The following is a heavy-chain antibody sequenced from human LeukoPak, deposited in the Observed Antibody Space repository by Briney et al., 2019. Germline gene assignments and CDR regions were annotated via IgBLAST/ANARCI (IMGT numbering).Heavy chain of an antibody. V-gene: IGHV3-33*01. D-gene: IGHD6-13*01. J-gene: IGHJ4*02. CDR2: IWYDGSNK. CDR3: ARDRVAAVDY. CDR1: GFTFSSYG. Sequence: PGGSLRLSCAASGFTFSSYGMHWVRRAPGKGLEWVAVIWYDGSNKYYADSVKGRFTISRDNSKNTLYLQMNSLRAEDTAVYYCARDRVAAVDYWGQGTLVTVSS.